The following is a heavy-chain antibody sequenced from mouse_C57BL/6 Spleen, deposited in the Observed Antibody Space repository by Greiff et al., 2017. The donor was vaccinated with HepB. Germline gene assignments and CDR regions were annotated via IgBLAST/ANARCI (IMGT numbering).Heavy chain of an antibody. D-gene: IGHD2-4*01. J-gene: IGHJ3*01. CDR2: IHPNSGST. CDR3: ARPGGDYASWFAY. Sequence: QVQLQQPGAELVKPGASVKLSCKASGYTFTSYWMHWVKQRPGQGLEWIGMIHPNSGSTNYNEKFKSKATLTVDKSSSTAYMQLSSLTSEDSAVYYCARPGGDYASWFAYWGQGTLVTVSA. V-gene: IGHV1-64*01. CDR1: GYTFTSYW.